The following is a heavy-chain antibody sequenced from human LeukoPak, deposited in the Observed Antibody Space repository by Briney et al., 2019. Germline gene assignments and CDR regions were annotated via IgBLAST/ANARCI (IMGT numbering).Heavy chain of an antibody. D-gene: IGHD4-17*01. CDR1: GSTFSSYG. CDR2: IRYDGSNK. CDR3: AKDPRMTTVTTGDY. J-gene: IGHJ4*02. V-gene: IGHV3-30*02. Sequence: GGSLRLSCAASGSTFSSYGMHWVRQAPGKGLEWVAFIRYDGSNKYYADSVKGRFTISRDNSKNTLYLQMNSLGAEDTAVYYCAKDPRMTTVTTGDYWGQGTLVTVSS.